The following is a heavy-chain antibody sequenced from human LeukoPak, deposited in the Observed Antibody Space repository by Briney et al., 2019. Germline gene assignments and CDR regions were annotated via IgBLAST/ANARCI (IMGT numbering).Heavy chain of an antibody. D-gene: IGHD3-3*02. CDR2: IDSGDSDT. J-gene: IGHJ4*02. CDR1: GYSLTNYW. V-gene: IGHV5-51*01. CDR3: ARWEHFWSGSDY. Sequence: GESLTLSCQGSGYSLTNYWTGWVRPLPGKGLEWVGIIDSGDSDTTYSASFQGQVTISADKSISTAYLQWSSLKASDTAMYYCARWEHFWSGSDYWGQGTLVTVSS.